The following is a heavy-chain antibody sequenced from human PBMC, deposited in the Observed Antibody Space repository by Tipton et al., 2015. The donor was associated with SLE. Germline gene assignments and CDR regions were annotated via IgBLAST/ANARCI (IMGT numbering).Heavy chain of an antibody. D-gene: IGHD3-10*01. J-gene: IGHJ3*02. CDR1: GFTFNDYY. Sequence: LRLSCAASGFTFNDYYMSWIRQPPGKGLEWIGYIYYTGGTNYNLSLKSRVTISVDTSKNQFSLTLNSVTAADTAVYYCARDGGLWFGAPWAFDIWGQGTMVTVSS. CDR3: ARDGGLWFGAPWAFDI. CDR2: IYYTGGT. V-gene: IGHV4-59*01.